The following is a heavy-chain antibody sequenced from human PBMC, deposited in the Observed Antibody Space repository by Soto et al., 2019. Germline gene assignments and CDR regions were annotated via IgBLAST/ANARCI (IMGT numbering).Heavy chain of an antibody. CDR3: VRRSLPPGIGVDGGDYYYYGMDV. Sequence: SQTLSLTCAISGDSVSSNSAAWNWIRQSPSRGLEWLGRTYYRAKWYNEYAISVKSRITINPDTSKNQFSLQLNSVTPEDTGVYFCVRRSLPPGIGVDGGDYYYYGMDVWGQGTTVTVSS. CDR1: GDSVSSNSAA. V-gene: IGHV6-1*01. J-gene: IGHJ6*02. CDR2: TYYRAKWYN. D-gene: IGHD6-19*01.